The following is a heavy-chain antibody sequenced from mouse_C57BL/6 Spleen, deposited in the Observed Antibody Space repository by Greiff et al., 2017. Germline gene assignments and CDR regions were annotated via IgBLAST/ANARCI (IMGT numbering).Heavy chain of an antibody. Sequence: VQLQQSGPELVKPGASVKISCKASGYTFTDYYMNWVKQSHGKSLEWIGDINPNNGGTSYNQKFKGKATLTVDKSSSTAYMELRSLTSEDSAVYYCAISSPRFAYWGQGTLVTVSA. V-gene: IGHV1-26*01. CDR3: AISSPRFAY. CDR2: INPNNGGT. J-gene: IGHJ3*01. CDR1: GYTFTDYY. D-gene: IGHD1-1*01.